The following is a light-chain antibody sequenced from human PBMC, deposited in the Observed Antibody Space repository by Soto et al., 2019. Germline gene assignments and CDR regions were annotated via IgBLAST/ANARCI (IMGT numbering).Light chain of an antibody. Sequence: DIQMTLSPSSLSASIGDRVTITCRASQSISIHLNWLQQKPGKVPKLLIYAASTLQSGVPSRFSGSGSGTDFTLTISSLQPEDVATYYCQKYNSAPLTFGGGTKVDIK. CDR2: AAS. J-gene: IGKJ4*01. V-gene: IGKV1-27*01. CDR3: QKYNSAPLT. CDR1: QSISIH.